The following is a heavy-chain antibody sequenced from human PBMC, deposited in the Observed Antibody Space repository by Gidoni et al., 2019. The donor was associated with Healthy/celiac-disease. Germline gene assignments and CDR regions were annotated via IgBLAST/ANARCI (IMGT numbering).Heavy chain of an antibody. CDR2: MNPNSGNT. D-gene: IGHD4-4*01. CDR3: ARGLSNYKAHWFDP. V-gene: IGHV1-8*01. J-gene: IGHJ5*02. Sequence: QVQLVQSGAEVKKPGASVKVSCKASGYTFTSYDINWVRQATGQGLEWMGWMNPNSGNTGYAQKFQGRVTMTRNTSISTAYMELSSLRSDDTAVYYCARGLSNYKAHWFDPWGQGTLVSVSS. CDR1: GYTFTSYD.